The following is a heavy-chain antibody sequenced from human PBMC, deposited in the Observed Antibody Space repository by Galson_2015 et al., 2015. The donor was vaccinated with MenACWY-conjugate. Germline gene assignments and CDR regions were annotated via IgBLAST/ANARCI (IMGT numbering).Heavy chain of an antibody. CDR3: ARDRATVTNYYYYGMDV. CDR1: GFTFDDYG. CDR2: INWNGFST. J-gene: IGHJ6*02. D-gene: IGHD4-17*01. V-gene: IGHV3-20*04. Sequence: SLRLSCAASGFTFDDYGMKWFRQAPGKGLEWVSVINWNGFSTGYADSVKGRFTISRDNAKNTLDLQMNSLRAEDTALYYCARDRATVTNYYYYGMDVWGQGTTVTVSS.